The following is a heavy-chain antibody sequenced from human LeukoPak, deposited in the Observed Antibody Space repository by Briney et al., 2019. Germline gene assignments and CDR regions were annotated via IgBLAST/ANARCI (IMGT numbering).Heavy chain of an antibody. J-gene: IGHJ4*02. V-gene: IGHV3-23*01. Sequence: GGSLRLSCAASGFTFSSSAMSWLRQAPGKGLEWVSAINGGGGSTYYADSLKGRFTISRDNSKNTLYLQMNSLRAEDTAVYYCARAGSIRFDYWGQGTLVTVSS. CDR2: INGGGGST. D-gene: IGHD1-26*01. CDR3: ARAGSIRFDY. CDR1: GFTFSSSA.